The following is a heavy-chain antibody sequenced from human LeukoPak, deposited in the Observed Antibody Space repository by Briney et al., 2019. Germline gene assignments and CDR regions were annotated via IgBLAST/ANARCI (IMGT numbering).Heavy chain of an antibody. D-gene: IGHD2-2*01. J-gene: IGHJ5*02. V-gene: IGHV1-18*01. CDR3: ARISAARDWFDP. CDR1: SDTFTSYG. Sequence: ASVKVSCKASSDTFTSYGISWVRQAPGQGLEWMGWISPYNGATKSAQKFQGRVTMTTDTSTSTAYMELRSLRSDDTAVYYCARISAARDWFDPWGQGTLVTVSS. CDR2: ISPYNGAT.